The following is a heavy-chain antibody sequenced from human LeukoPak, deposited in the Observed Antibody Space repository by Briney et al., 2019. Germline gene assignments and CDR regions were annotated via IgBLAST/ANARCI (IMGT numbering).Heavy chain of an antibody. J-gene: IGHJ6*03. D-gene: IGHD3-16*01. Sequence: PSETLSLTCAVYGGSFSGYYWSWIRQPPGKGLEWIGEINHSGSTNYNPSLKSRVTISVDTSKNQFSLKLSSVTAADTAVYYCARERGDYYYYYMDVWGKGTTVTISS. CDR3: ARERGDYYYYYMDV. CDR2: INHSGST. CDR1: GGSFSGYY. V-gene: IGHV4-34*01.